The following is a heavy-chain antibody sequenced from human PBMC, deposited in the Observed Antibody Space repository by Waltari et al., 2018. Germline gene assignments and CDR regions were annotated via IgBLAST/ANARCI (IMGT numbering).Heavy chain of an antibody. CDR2: CYTSGST. J-gene: IGHJ6*03. CDR3: ARDLEDIVVVPAAQEYYYYYMDV. CDR1: GGSISSYY. D-gene: IGHD2-2*01. V-gene: IGHV4-4*07. Sequence: QVQLQESGPGLVKPSETLSLTCTVSGGSISSYYWSWIRQPAGKGLEWIGRCYTSGSTNCNPPLKRRVTMSVDTSKNQFSLKLSSVTAADTAVYYCARDLEDIVVVPAAQEYYYYYMDVWGKGTTVTVSS.